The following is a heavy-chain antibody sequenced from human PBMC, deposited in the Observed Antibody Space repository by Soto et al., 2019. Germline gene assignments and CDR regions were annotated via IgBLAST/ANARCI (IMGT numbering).Heavy chain of an antibody. J-gene: IGHJ4*02. CDR3: AARHCRGGSCYHFYFEY. V-gene: IGHV5-51*03. D-gene: IGHD2-15*01. CDR2: IYPGDSDI. CDR1: GYSFTNYW. Sequence: EVQLVQSGAEVKKPGESLKISCKGSGYSFTNYWIGWVRQMPGRGLEWMGIIYPGDSDIRYSPSFQGQVTISADKSISPPHLQGNSLKASDTAMYYRAARHCRGGSCYHFYFEYWGQGTLVTVSS.